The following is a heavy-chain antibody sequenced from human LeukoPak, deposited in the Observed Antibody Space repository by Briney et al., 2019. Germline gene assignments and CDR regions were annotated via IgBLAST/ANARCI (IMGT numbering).Heavy chain of an antibody. CDR2: IYYSGST. Sequence: PSETLSLTCTVSGGSISSGDYYWSWICQPPGKGLEWIGYIYYSGSTYYNPSLKSRVTISVDASKNQFSLKLSSVTAADTAVYYCASGEFYYYDSSGYPYWGQGTLVTVSS. D-gene: IGHD3-22*01. CDR3: ASGEFYYYDSSGYPY. CDR1: GGSISSGDYY. V-gene: IGHV4-30-4*01. J-gene: IGHJ4*02.